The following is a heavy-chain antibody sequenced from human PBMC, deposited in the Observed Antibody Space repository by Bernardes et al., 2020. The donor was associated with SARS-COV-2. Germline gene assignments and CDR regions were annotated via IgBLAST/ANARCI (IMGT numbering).Heavy chain of an antibody. Sequence: AWIRQPTGKGLEWVGRTRNKANGYTTEYAASVTGRLNISRDDSKNSLYLQMNSLKAEDTAVYYCARNLSEQYYYYSYGMDVWGQGTTVTVSS. CDR2: TRNKANGYTT. D-gene: IGHD4-4*01. J-gene: IGHJ6*02. V-gene: IGHV3-72*01. CDR3: ARNLSEQYYYYSYGMDV.